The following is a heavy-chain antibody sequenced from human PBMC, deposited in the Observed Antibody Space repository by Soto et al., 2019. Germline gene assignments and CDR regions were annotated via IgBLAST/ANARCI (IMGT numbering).Heavy chain of an antibody. CDR2: INAGNGNT. CDR1: GYTFTSYA. CDR3: ARDGYSCGYYYYYGMDV. D-gene: IGHD5-18*01. J-gene: IGHJ6*02. V-gene: IGHV1-3*01. Sequence: ASVKVSCKASGYTFTSYAMHWVRQAPGQRLEWMGWINAGNGNTKYSQKFQGRVTITRDTSASTAYMELSSLRSEDTAVYYCARDGYSCGYYYYYGMDVWGQGTTVTVSS.